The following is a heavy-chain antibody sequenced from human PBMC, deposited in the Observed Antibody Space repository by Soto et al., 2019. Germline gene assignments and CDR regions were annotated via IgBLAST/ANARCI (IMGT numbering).Heavy chain of an antibody. CDR1: GGSIRSYY. CDR2: IYNSGSP. Sequence: SETLSLTCTVSGGSIRSYYWTWIRQPPGKGLEWIGYIYNSGSPNYNPSLRSRVTMSLDTSKNQFSLKLTSVTAADTAVYYCARDIRAAAYNWFDPWGQGILVTVSS. CDR3: ARDIRAAAYNWFDP. J-gene: IGHJ5*02. V-gene: IGHV4-59*01. D-gene: IGHD6-13*01.